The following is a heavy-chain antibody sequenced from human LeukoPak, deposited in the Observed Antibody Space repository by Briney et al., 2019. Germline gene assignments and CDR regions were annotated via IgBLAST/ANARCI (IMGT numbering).Heavy chain of an antibody. V-gene: IGHV4-4*07. D-gene: IGHD6-13*01. CDR3: ARHSMLSSTYFGVSDI. CDR1: GDSISRYY. CDR2: IFTGGFI. Sequence: SETLSLTCSVSGDSISRYYWNWIRQPAGRGLEWIGRIFTGGFINYNPSLSSRVTVSLDTPKNQVSLKLTSVTAADTAVYYCARHSMLSSTYFGVSDIWGQGTPVTVSS. J-gene: IGHJ3*02.